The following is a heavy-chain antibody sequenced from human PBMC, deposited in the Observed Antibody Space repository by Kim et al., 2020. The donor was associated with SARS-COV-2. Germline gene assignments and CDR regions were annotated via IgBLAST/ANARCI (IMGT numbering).Heavy chain of an antibody. CDR1: GGSISSYY. Sequence: SETLSLTCTVSGGSISSYYWSWIRQPPGKGLEWIGYIYYSGSTNYNPSLKSRVTISVDTSKNQSSLKLSSVTAADTAVYYCARGGIAQAPGPWGQGTLVTVSS. D-gene: IGHD6-13*01. CDR3: ARGGIAQAPGP. J-gene: IGHJ5*02. CDR2: IYYSGST. V-gene: IGHV4-59*01.